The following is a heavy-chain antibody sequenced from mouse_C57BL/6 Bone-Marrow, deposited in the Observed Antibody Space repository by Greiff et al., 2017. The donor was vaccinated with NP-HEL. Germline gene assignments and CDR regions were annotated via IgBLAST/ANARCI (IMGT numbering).Heavy chain of an antibody. CDR1: GYTFTSYG. D-gene: IGHD1-1*01. V-gene: IGHV1-81*01. CDR3: AKGSSYLYYYAMDY. Sequence: QVHVKQSGAELARPGASVKLSCKASGYTFTSYGISWVKQRTGQGLEWIGEIYPRSGNTYYNEKFKGKATLTADKSSSTAYMELRSLTSEDSAVYFCAKGSSYLYYYAMDYWGQGTSVTVSS. CDR2: IYPRSGNT. J-gene: IGHJ4*01.